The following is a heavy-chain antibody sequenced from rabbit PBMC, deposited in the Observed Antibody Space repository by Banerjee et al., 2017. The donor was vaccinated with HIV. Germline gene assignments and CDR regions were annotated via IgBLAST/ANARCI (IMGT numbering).Heavy chain of an antibody. V-gene: IGHV1S7*01. CDR3: ARDRGL. CDR2: IHVDSGNT. Sequence: QLKESGGGLVQPGGSLKLSCTVSGFSFSNYGISWVRQAPGKGLEWIAHIHVDSGNTDYASWVNGRFTISLDNAQNTVFLQMTRLTAADTATYFCARDRGLWGPGTLVTVS. J-gene: IGHJ4*01. CDR1: GFSFSNYG.